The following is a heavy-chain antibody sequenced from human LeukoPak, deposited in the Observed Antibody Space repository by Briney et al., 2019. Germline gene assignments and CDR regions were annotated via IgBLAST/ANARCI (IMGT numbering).Heavy chain of an antibody. D-gene: IGHD3-3*01. Sequence: GGSLRLPCAASEFSVGSNYMTWVRQAPGKGLEWVSLIYSGGSTYYADSVKGRFTISRDNSKNTLYLQMNSLRAEDTAVYYCARSGDYDFWSGYLDYWGQGTLVTVSS. J-gene: IGHJ4*02. CDR3: ARSGDYDFWSGYLDY. V-gene: IGHV3-66*01. CDR1: EFSVGSNY. CDR2: IYSGGST.